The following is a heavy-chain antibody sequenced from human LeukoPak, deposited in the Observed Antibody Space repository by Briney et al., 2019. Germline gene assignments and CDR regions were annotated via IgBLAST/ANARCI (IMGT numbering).Heavy chain of an antibody. Sequence: SETLSLTCTVSGGSISSSSYYWGWIRQPPGKGLEWIGSIYYSGSTYYNPSLKSRVTISVGTSKNQFSLKLSSVTAADTAVYYCVGQKGSTSGGGLDPWGQGTLVTVSS. V-gene: IGHV4-39*01. CDR3: VGQKGSTSGGGLDP. CDR2: IYYSGST. J-gene: IGHJ5*02. CDR1: GGSISSSSYY. D-gene: IGHD6-19*01.